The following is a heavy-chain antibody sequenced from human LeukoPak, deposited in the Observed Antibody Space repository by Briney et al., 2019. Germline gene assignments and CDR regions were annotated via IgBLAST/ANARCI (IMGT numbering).Heavy chain of an antibody. CDR3: AKEATWGNWYFDL. J-gene: IGHJ2*01. V-gene: IGHV3-9*01. Sequence: GRSLRLSCAASGFTFNDYAMHWVRQAPGKGLEWVAGISWNSGTVGYADSVKGRFTISRDNSGNTLYLEMNSLRDEDTALYYCAKEATWGNWYFDLWGRGTLVTVSS. CDR1: GFTFNDYA. CDR2: ISWNSGTV. D-gene: IGHD7-27*01.